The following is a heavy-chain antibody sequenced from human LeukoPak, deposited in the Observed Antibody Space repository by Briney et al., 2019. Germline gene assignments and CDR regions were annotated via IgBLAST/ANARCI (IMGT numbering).Heavy chain of an antibody. D-gene: IGHD3-22*01. CDR3: VKDYYDSSVAW. CDR2: ISSNGGST. J-gene: IGHJ4*02. CDR1: GFTFSSYA. V-gene: IGHV3-64D*06. Sequence: GGSLRLSCSASGFTFSSYAMHWVRQSPGKGLEYVSAISSNGGSTYYADSVKGRFTISRDNSKNTLYLQMNSLRAEDTAVYYCVKDYYDSSVAWWGEGTLVTVSS.